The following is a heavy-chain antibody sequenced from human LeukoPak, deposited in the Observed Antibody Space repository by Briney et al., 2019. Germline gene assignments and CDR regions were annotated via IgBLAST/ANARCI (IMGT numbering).Heavy chain of an antibody. J-gene: IGHJ3*02. CDR2: TYSGGST. V-gene: IGHV3-53*01. CDR3: ARGVTVIVPFHGAFDI. CDR1: GFTVSSNY. D-gene: IGHD3-22*01. Sequence: GGSLRLSCAASGFTVSSNYMSWVRQAPGKGLEWVSVTYSGGSTYYADSVKGRFTISRDNSRNTLYLQMHSLRAEDTAVYYCARGVTVIVPFHGAFDIWGQGTMVTVSS.